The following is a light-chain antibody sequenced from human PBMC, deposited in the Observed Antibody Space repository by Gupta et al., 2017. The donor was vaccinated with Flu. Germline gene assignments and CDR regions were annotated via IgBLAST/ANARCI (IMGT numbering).Light chain of an antibody. CDR1: VEQKQY. CDR3: QTADSSHVG. V-gene: IGLV3-25*02. CDR2: KDS. Sequence: SYELTHLPSVSVSPGQTARTPSSGDVEQKQYASWYQQKQGQAPVLVIYKDSERPSGFPERFSHSSSGTTLTLTISGVKAEDEAVFYCQTADSSHVGVGGGAKLAVL. J-gene: IGLJ2*01.